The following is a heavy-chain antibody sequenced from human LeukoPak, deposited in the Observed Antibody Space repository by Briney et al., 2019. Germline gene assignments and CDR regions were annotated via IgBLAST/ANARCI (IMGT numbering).Heavy chain of an antibody. Sequence: ASLKVSCKASGYTFTSYGISCVRQAPGQGLEWMGWISAYNGNRNYAQKPQGRVTMTTATSTSTADMELRSLRSDDTALYYCAREGVGIAAASLDYWGQGTLVTVSS. CDR3: AREGVGIAAASLDY. V-gene: IGHV1-18*01. D-gene: IGHD6-13*01. CDR1: GYTFTSYG. J-gene: IGHJ4*02. CDR2: ISAYNGNR.